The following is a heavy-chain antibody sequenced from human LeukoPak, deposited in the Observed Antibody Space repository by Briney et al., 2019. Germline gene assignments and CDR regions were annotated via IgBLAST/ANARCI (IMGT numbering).Heavy chain of an antibody. CDR3: ARERGRSLQSARDGYNGY. Sequence: ASVKVSCKASGYTFTGYYMHWVRQAPGQGLEWMGWINPNRGGTNYAQKFQGRVTMTRDTSISTAYMKLSRLRSDDTAVYYCARERGRSLQSARDGYNGYWGQGTLVTVSS. D-gene: IGHD5-24*01. CDR2: INPNRGGT. V-gene: IGHV1-2*02. J-gene: IGHJ4*02. CDR1: GYTFTGYY.